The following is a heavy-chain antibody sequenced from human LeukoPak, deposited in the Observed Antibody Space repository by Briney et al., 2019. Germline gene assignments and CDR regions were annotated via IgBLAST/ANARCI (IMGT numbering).Heavy chain of an antibody. Sequence: SGGSLRLSCAASGFTFSNYNMNWVRQAPGKGLEWVSSISSSGSYIYYADSVKGRFTISRDNSKNTLYLQMNSLRAEDTAVYYCAKAQGAAAPSGYWGQGTLVTVSS. V-gene: IGHV3-21*01. J-gene: IGHJ4*02. CDR2: ISSSGSYI. CDR1: GFTFSNYN. D-gene: IGHD6-13*01. CDR3: AKAQGAAAPSGY.